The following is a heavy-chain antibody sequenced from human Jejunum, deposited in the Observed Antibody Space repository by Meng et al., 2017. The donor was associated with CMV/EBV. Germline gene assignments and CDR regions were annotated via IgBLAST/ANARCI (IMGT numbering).Heavy chain of an antibody. V-gene: IGHV4-34*01. Sequence: QEHLQPWGAGLFKPSEPLSLTCGVYGAPFSGYWSWVRQPPGKGLEWIGEITHSGSTNYNVSLKSRVTISIDTSKNQFSLKLSSVTATDTAVYYCAPGFRSWSGSYSSWGQGTLVTVSS. J-gene: IGHJ4*02. CDR2: ITHSGST. CDR3: APGFRSWSGSYSS. CDR1: GAPFSGY. D-gene: IGHD1-26*01.